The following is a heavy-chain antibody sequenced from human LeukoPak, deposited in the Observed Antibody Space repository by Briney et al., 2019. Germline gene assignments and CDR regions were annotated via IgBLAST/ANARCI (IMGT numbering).Heavy chain of an antibody. CDR3: ARRGIVTRGLLIIGFHKEAYYFDY. CDR2: ISGGAINT. V-gene: IGHV3-23*01. J-gene: IGHJ4*02. CDR1: GFTLSNYA. Sequence: GGSLRLSCVVSGFTLSNYAMNWVRQAPGKGLEWVSSISGGAINTKYADSVKGRFTISRDNSLNTLYLQMNNLRAEDTAVYFCARRGIVTRGLLIIGFHKEAYYFDYWGQGVLVTVSS. D-gene: IGHD3-10*01.